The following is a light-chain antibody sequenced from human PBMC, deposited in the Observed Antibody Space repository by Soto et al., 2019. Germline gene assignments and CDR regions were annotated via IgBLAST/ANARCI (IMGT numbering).Light chain of an antibody. CDR3: QKLHNFPLT. CDR2: AAS. CDR1: QGISSS. Sequence: DIQLTQSPSFLSASVGGRVTITCRASQGISSSLAWYQQKPGEAPKLLIYAASTLQSGAPSRFSGSGYGTEFTLTISSLQPDDFASYYCQKLHNFPLTFGQGTRLEIK. V-gene: IGKV1-9*01. J-gene: IGKJ5*01.